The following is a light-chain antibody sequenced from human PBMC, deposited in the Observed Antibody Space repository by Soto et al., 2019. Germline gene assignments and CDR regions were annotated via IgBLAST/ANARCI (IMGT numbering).Light chain of an antibody. V-gene: IGKV3-15*01. CDR3: QHYNNWPWT. J-gene: IGKJ1*01. CDR2: GAS. Sequence: EIVMTQSPATLSVSPGEGATLSCRTSQSLSSNLAWYQQRPGHAPRLLIHGASTRATGIPSRFSGSGSGTEFTLTTSSLQFEDFAVYYCQHYNNWPWTFGQGTKVEIK. CDR1: QSLSSN.